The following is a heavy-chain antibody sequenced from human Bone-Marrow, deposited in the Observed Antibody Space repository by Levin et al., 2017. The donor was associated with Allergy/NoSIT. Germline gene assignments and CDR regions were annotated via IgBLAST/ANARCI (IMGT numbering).Heavy chain of an antibody. J-gene: IGHJ4*02. Sequence: ASVKVSCKASGYTFTGYYMHWVRQAPGQGLEWMGWINPNSGGTNYAQNFQGRVTMTRDTAFRIGYMELSRLRSDDTAVYYCARTGLSSGVVDFDYWGQGTLVTVSS. CDR2: INPNSGGT. D-gene: IGHD6-19*01. CDR1: GYTFTGYY. CDR3: ARTGLSSGVVDFDY. V-gene: IGHV1-2*02.